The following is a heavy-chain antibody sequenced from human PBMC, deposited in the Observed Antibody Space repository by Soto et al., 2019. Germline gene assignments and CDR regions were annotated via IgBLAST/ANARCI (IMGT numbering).Heavy chain of an antibody. CDR1: GGSISSSNW. CDR3: ASRSLDYYYGMDV. CDR2: IYHSGST. V-gene: IGHV4-4*02. J-gene: IGHJ6*02. Sequence: SETLSLTCAVSGGSISSSNWWSWVRQPPGKGLEWIGEIYHSGSTNYNPSLKSRVTIPVDKSKNQFSLKLSSVTAADTAVYYCASRSLDYYYGMDVWGRGTTVTVSS.